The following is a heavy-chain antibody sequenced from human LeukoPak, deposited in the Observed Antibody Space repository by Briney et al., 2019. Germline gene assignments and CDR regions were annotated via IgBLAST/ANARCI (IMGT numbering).Heavy chain of an antibody. CDR1: GFTFSSYG. V-gene: IGHV3-30*02. CDR2: IRYDGRDT. CDR3: KGSHSFAECPVDS. J-gene: IGHJ5*01. D-gene: IGHD2-2*01. Sequence: GGSLRLSCATSGFTFSSYGMNWVRQAPGKGLEWVAFIRYDGRDTYYAASVKGRFTISRDNRKKSLTLQMHSLTTEDTAIYCAKGSHSFAECPVDSWGQGTLVIVSS.